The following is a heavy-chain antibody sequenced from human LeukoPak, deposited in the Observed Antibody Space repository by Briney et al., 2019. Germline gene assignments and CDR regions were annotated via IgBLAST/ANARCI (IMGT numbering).Heavy chain of an antibody. V-gene: IGHV3-15*01. CDR1: GFTFSNAW. CDR3: TTESISSGYYYVHFDY. J-gene: IGHJ4*02. Sequence: GGSLRLSCAASGFTFSNAWMSWVRQAPGKGLEWVGRIKTKTDGGTTEYAAPVKGRFTISRDDSKNTLYLQMSSLKTEDTAVYYCTTESISSGYYYVHFDYWGQGTLVTVSS. CDR2: IKTKTDGGTT. D-gene: IGHD3-22*01.